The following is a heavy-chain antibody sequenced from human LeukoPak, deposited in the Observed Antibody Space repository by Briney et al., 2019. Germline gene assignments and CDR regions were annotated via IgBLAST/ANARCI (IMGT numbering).Heavy chain of an antibody. CDR3: AVGVVPAAFDAFDI. J-gene: IGHJ3*02. V-gene: IGHV1-69*05. CDR1: GGTFSSYA. CDR2: IIPIFGTA. D-gene: IGHD2-2*01. Sequence: SVKVSCKASGGTFSSYAISWVRQAPGLGLEWMGRIIPIFGTANYAQKFQGRVTITTDESTSTACMELSSLRSEDTAVYYCAVGVVPAAFDAFDIWGQGTMVTVSS.